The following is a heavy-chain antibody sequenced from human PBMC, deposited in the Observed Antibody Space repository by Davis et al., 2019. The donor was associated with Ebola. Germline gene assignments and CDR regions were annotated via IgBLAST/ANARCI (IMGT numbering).Heavy chain of an antibody. CDR2: IKQDGSEK. D-gene: IGHD4-17*01. Sequence: GESLKISCAASGFTFSSYWMSWVRQAPGKGLEWVANIKQDGSEKYYVDSVKGRFTISRDNAKNSLYLQMNSLRAEDTALYYCAKGRYTVTTGIDYWGQGTLVTVSS. V-gene: IGHV3-7*03. CDR3: AKGRYTVTTGIDY. J-gene: IGHJ4*02. CDR1: GFTFSSYW.